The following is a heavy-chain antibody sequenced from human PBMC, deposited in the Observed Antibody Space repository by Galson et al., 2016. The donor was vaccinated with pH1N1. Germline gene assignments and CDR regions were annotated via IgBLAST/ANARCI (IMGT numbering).Heavy chain of an antibody. CDR3: ARKYSGLDY. Sequence: SLRLSCAASGFSFGSHWITWVRQAAGKGLEWVANINQDGNGKYYVDSVKGRFTISRDNAQNSLYLQIDNLRVDDTAVYYCARKYSGLDYWGQGTLVTVSS. D-gene: IGHD5-18*01. CDR2: INQDGNGK. J-gene: IGHJ4*02. CDR1: GFSFGSHW. V-gene: IGHV3-7*04.